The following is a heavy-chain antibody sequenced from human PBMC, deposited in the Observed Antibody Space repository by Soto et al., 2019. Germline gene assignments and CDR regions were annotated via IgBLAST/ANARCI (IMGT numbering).Heavy chain of an antibody. CDR3: AKEGGGGAAMVTSYFDY. J-gene: IGHJ4*02. CDR1: GITFNNYA. CDR2: ISGSGTGT. Sequence: GSLRLSCAASGITFNNYALNWVRQAPVKGLEWVSGISGSGTGTYYADSVKGRFTISRDNSKSTVYLHMNSLRADDTAIYYCAKEGGGGAAMVTSYFDYWGQGTLVTVSS. V-gene: IGHV3-23*01. D-gene: IGHD5-18*01.